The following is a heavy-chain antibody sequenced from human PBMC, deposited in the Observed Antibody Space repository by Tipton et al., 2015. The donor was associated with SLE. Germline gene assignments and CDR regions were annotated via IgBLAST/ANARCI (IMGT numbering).Heavy chain of an antibody. D-gene: IGHD6-19*01. CDR3: AREDSSGWFDY. V-gene: IGHV4-34*01. CDR1: GFTVSSNY. J-gene: IGHJ4*02. CDR2: INHSGST. Sequence: LRLSCAASGFTVSSNYMSWIRQPPGKGLEWIGEINHSGSTNYNPSLKSRVTISVDTSKNQFSLKLSSVTAADTAVYYCAREDSSGWFDYWGQGTLVTVSS.